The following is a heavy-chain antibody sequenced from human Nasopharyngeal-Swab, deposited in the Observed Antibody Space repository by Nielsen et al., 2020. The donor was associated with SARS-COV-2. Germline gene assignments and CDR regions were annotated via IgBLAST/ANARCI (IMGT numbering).Heavy chain of an antibody. CDR2: IYSGGST. J-gene: IGHJ6*02. CDR1: GFTISSYS. CDR3: ARMGGYSYGWRAYYYYGMDV. Sequence: GESLKISCAASGFTISSYSMSWVRQAPGKGLEWVSVIYSGGSTYYADSVKGRFTISRDNSKNTLYLQMNSLRAEDTAVYYCARMGGYSYGWRAYYYYGMDVWGQGTTVTVSS. D-gene: IGHD5-18*01. V-gene: IGHV3-53*01.